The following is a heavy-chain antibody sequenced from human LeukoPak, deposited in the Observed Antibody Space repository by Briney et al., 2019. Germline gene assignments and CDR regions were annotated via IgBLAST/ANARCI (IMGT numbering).Heavy chain of an antibody. CDR3: ARDEFDY. CDR1: GFTFSSYS. V-gene: IGHV3-48*04. CDR2: ISSSSSTI. J-gene: IGHJ4*02. Sequence: GGTLRLSCAASGFTFSSYSMNWVRQAPGKGLEWVSYISSSSSTIYYADSVKGRFTISRDNAKNSLYLQMTSLRAADPAVYYCARDEFDYWGQGTLVTVSS.